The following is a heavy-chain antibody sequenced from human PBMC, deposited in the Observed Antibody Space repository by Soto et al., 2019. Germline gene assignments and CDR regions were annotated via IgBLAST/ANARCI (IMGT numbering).Heavy chain of an antibody. Sequence: PGGSLRLSCAASGFTFSNHWMRWVRQAPGRGLEWVANIKQDGSDKSYVDSVKGRFTISRDNAKNSLYLQMNSLRAEDTAIYYCARDLAAGWGTWFDTRGQGTLVTV. CDR1: GFTFSNHW. CDR2: IKQDGSDK. CDR3: ARDLAAGWGTWFDT. V-gene: IGHV3-7*01. J-gene: IGHJ5*02. D-gene: IGHD6-13*01.